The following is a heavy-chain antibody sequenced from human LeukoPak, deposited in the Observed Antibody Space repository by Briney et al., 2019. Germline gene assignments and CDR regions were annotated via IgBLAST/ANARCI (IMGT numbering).Heavy chain of an antibody. CDR2: ISANNGNA. CDR3: AGAWGSGGPRVDWFAP. Sequence: ASVKVSCKASGFTFTSYGIAWVRQAPGQGLEWMGWISANNGNANYAQKLQDRVTMTTDTSTSTAYMELRSLRSDDTAVYYCAGAWGSGGPRVDWFAPWGQGALVTVSS. D-gene: IGHD2-15*01. CDR1: GFTFTSYG. J-gene: IGHJ5*02. V-gene: IGHV1-18*01.